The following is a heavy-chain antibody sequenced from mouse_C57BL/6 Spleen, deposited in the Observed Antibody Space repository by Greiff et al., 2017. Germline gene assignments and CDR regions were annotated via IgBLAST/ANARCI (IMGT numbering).Heavy chain of an antibody. D-gene: IGHD2-4*01. V-gene: IGHV7-3*01. J-gene: IGHJ4*01. CDR2: IRNKANGYTT. CDR3: ASFYDYDGGVYAMDY. CDR1: GFTFTDYY. Sequence: EVQLVESGGGLVQPGGSLSLSCAASGFTFTDYYMSWVRQPPGKALEWLGFIRNKANGYTTEYSASVKGRFTISRDNSQSILYLQMNALRAEDSATYYCASFYDYDGGVYAMDYWGQGTSVTVSS.